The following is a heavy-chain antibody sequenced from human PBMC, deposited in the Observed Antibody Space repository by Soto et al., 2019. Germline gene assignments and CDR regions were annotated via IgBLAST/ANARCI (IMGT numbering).Heavy chain of an antibody. Sequence: GGSLRLSCAASGFTFSSYAMSWVRQAPGKGLECVSAISVSGGSTYYADSVKGRFTISRDNSKNTMYLQMNSMRAEDTAVYYCAKDTSIVATTGAYWGQGTMVTFSS. J-gene: IGHJ4*02. D-gene: IGHD5-12*01. CDR3: AKDTSIVATTGAY. V-gene: IGHV3-23*01. CDR2: ISVSGGST. CDR1: GFTFSSYA.